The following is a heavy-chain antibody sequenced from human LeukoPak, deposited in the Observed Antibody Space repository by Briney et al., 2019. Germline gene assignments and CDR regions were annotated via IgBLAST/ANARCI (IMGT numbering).Heavy chain of an antibody. V-gene: IGHV3-23*01. CDR2: IADYT. Sequence: GGSLRLSCAASGFTFSTLAMTWVRQAPGKGLEWVSSIADYTAYADSVKGRFTISRDNSKNTLYLQMNSLRAEDTAVYYCAKGIYSSGWSYFDYWGHGTLVTVSS. CDR1: GFTFSTLA. D-gene: IGHD6-19*01. J-gene: IGHJ4*01. CDR3: AKGIYSSGWSYFDY.